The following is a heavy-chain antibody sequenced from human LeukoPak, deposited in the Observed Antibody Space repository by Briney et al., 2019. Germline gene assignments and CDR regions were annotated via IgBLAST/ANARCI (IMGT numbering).Heavy chain of an antibody. CDR3: ARDGYSSSWYLDY. V-gene: IGHV4-39*07. CDR2: IYYSGST. D-gene: IGHD6-13*01. J-gene: IGHJ4*02. CDR1: GGSISSSSYY. Sequence: NPSETLSLTCSVSGGSISSSSYYWGWIRQPPGKGLEWIGSIYYSGSTYYNPSLKSRVTISVDTSKNQFSLKLSSVTAADTAVYYCARDGYSSSWYLDYWGQGTLVTVSS.